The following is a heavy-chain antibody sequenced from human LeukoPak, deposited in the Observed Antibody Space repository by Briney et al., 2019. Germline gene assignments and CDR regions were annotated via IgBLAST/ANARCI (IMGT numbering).Heavy chain of an antibody. V-gene: IGHV4-39*01. CDR2: IYYSGST. D-gene: IGHD1-14*01. CDR1: GGSISSSSYY. Sequence: SETLSLTCTVSGGSISSSSYYWGWIRQPPGKGLEWIGSIYYSGSTYYNPSLKSRVTISVDTSKNQFSLKLSSVTAADTAVYYCARGEVAPPYYYMDVWGKGTTVTVSS. CDR3: ARGEVAPPYYYMDV. J-gene: IGHJ6*03.